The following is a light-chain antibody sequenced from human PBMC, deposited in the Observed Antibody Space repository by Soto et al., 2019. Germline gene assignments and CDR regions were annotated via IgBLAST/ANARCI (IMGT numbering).Light chain of an antibody. CDR2: EVN. V-gene: IGLV2-14*01. CDR1: SSDVGGYKF. Sequence: QSVLTQPASVSASPGQSITISCTGTSSDVGGYKFVSWYQHHPGKAPKLMIYEVNNRPSGVSNRFSGSKSGNTASLTISGLQPEDEADYYCLSYTSGNTRVFGGGTKLTVL. CDR3: LSYTSGNTRV. J-gene: IGLJ3*02.